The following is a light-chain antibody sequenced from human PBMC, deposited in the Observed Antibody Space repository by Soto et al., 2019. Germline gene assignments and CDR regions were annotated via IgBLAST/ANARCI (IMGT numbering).Light chain of an antibody. CDR3: QQYKSYLYT. J-gene: IGKJ2*01. V-gene: IGKV1-33*01. CDR1: QDIATY. CDR2: DAS. Sequence: DIQMTQSPSSLSASVGNRVTITCQASQDIATYLNWYQQKPGKAPNLLIYDASNLETGVPSRFSGGGSGTHFTFTISNLQPDDFATYYCQQYKSYLYTFGQGTKLEIK.